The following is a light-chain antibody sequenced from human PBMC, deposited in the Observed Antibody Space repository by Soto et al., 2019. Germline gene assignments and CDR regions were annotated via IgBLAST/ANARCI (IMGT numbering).Light chain of an antibody. J-gene: IGKJ1*01. CDR3: QQYGSSPRT. CDR1: QRVSSYY. V-gene: IGKV3-20*01. Sequence: EIVLTQSPGTLYLSPGERATLSCRASQRVSSYYVAWYQQQPGQAPRLLIYVASSRATGIPDRFSGSGSGTDFALTISRLEPEDFAVYYCQQYGSSPRTFGQGTKVEIK. CDR2: VAS.